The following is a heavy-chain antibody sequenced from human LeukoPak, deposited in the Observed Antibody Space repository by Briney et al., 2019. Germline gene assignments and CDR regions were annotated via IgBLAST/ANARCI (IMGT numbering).Heavy chain of an antibody. V-gene: IGHV3-15*01. CDR1: GFTFSSYS. D-gene: IGHD2-21*01. CDR2: IRRKTDGETT. J-gene: IGHJ4*02. CDR3: VTDLVIKGYFDY. Sequence: MSGGSLRLSCAASGFTFSSYSMNWVRQAPGKGLEWVGRIRRKTDGETTDHAAPVKGRFTISRDDSKNTLYLQMNSLKTEDTAVYYCVTDLVIKGYFDYWGQGALVTVSS.